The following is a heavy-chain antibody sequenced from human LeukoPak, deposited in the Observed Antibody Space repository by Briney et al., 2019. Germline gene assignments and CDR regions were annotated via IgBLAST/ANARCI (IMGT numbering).Heavy chain of an antibody. CDR3: ARHPPGDSSSWYRSGAFDI. CDR2: IYYSGSP. Sequence: SETLSLTCTVSGGSISSYYWSWIRQPPGKGLEWIGYIYYSGSPNYNPSLKSRVTISVDTSKNQFSLKLSSVTAADTAVYYCARHPPGDSSSWYRSGAFDIWGQGTMVTVSS. V-gene: IGHV4-59*08. CDR1: GGSISSYY. D-gene: IGHD6-13*01. J-gene: IGHJ3*02.